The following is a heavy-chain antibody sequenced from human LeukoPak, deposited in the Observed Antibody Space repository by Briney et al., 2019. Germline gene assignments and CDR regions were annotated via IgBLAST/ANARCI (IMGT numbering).Heavy chain of an antibody. CDR1: GFTFSSYA. D-gene: IGHD4-17*01. CDR3: ARARYGDPYYYYYYYMDV. V-gene: IGHV3-48*03. Sequence: GGSLRLSCAASGFTFSSYAMHWVRQAPGKGLEWVSYISSSGSTIYYADSVKGRFTISRDNAKNSLYLQMNSLRAEDTAVYYCARARYGDPYYYYYYYMDVWGKGTTVTISS. J-gene: IGHJ6*03. CDR2: ISSSGSTI.